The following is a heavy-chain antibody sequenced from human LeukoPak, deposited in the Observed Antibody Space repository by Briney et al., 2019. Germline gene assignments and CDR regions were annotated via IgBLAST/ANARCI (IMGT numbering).Heavy chain of an antibody. CDR1: GYTFTSYY. J-gene: IGHJ5*02. Sequence: ASVKVSCKASGYTFTSYYMHWVRQAPGQGLEWMGIINPSGGSTSYAQKFQGRVTMTRDTSTSTVYMELSSLRSEDTAVYYCARGYTYYYDGSGYYSWFDPWGQGTLVTVSS. CDR3: ARGYTYYYDGSGYYSWFDP. D-gene: IGHD3-22*01. CDR2: INPSGGST. V-gene: IGHV1-46*03.